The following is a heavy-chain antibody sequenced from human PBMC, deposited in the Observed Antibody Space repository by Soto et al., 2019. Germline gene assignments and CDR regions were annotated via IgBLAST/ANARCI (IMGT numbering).Heavy chain of an antibody. V-gene: IGHV4-30-2*01. J-gene: IGHJ6*02. CDR2: IYHSGST. CDR1: GGSISSGGYS. Sequence: SETLSLTCAVSGGSISSGGYSWSWIRQPPGKGLEWIGYIYHSGSTYYNPSLKSRVTISVDTSKNQFSLKLSSVTAADTAVYYCAREKIAVAGGDYYYYGMDVWGQGTTVTVS. CDR3: AREKIAVAGGDYYYYGMDV. D-gene: IGHD6-19*01.